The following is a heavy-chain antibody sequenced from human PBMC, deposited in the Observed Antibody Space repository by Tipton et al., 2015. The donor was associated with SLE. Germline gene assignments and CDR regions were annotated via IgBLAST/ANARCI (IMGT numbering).Heavy chain of an antibody. Sequence: TLSLTCTVSGGSISTTPYFWGWIRQPPGKGLEWIGSIYYSGSTYYDPSLKSRVTISLDTSKNQFSLKLTSVTAADTAVYYCARAWSYSTGWYYDLWGRGTLVTVSS. D-gene: IGHD6-19*01. CDR2: IYYSGST. CDR1: GGSISTTPYF. CDR3: ARAWSYSTGWYYDL. J-gene: IGHJ2*01. V-gene: IGHV4-39*07.